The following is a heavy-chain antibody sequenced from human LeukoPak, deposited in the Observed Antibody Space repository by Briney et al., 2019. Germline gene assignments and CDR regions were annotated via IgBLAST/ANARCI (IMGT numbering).Heavy chain of an antibody. J-gene: IGHJ6*03. V-gene: IGHV3-30*18. D-gene: IGHD6-13*01. CDR1: GFTFSSYG. CDR2: ISYAGSDK. Sequence: GGSLRLSCAASGFTFSSYGMHWVRQAPGKGLEWVALISYAGSDKYYADSVKGRFTISRDNSKNTLYLQMNSLRAEDTAVYYCAKNSNGASTSWYYYYYYMDVWGKGTTVTISS. CDR3: AKNSNGASTSWYYYYYYMDV.